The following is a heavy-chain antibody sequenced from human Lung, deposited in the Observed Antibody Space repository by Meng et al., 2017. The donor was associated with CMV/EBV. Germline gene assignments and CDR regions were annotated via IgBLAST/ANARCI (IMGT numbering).Heavy chain of an antibody. V-gene: IGHV3-11*01. Sequence: SLKISXAASGFTFSDYYMSWIRQAPGKGLEWVSYISSSGSTIYYADSVKGRFTISRDNAKNSLYLQMNSLRAEDTAVYYCAREVAYDFWSGYNWFDPWGHGTLVTVSS. CDR1: GFTFSDYY. CDR3: AREVAYDFWSGYNWFDP. CDR2: ISSSGSTI. J-gene: IGHJ5*02. D-gene: IGHD3-3*01.